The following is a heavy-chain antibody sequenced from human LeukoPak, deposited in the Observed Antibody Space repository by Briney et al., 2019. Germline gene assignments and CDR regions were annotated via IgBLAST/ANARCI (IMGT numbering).Heavy chain of an antibody. J-gene: IGHJ6*02. CDR1: GFTFSNYW. CDR3: AKSTTRWSNWYGMDV. CDR2: IKQDGNDR. Sequence: GGSLRLSCAASGFTFSNYWMSWVRQAPGKGLEWVANIKQDGNDRYYVESVKGRFTVSRDNAKNSLYLQMNSLRAEDTAVYYCAKSTTRWSNWYGMDVWGQGTTVTVSS. D-gene: IGHD4-23*01. V-gene: IGHV3-7*01.